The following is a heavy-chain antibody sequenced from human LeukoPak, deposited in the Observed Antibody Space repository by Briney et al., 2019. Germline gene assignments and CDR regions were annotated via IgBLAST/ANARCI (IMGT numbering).Heavy chain of an antibody. CDR1: GGSISSYY. CDR3: ARMNYDFWSGQNPDYYYYYMDV. D-gene: IGHD3-3*01. Sequence: PSETLSLTCTVSGGSISSYYWSWIRQPPGKGLEWIGYIYYSGSTNYNPSLKSRVTISVDTSKNQFSLKLSSVTAADTAVYYCARMNYDFWSGQNPDYYYYYMDVWGKGTTVTVSS. CDR2: IYYSGST. J-gene: IGHJ6*03. V-gene: IGHV4-59*01.